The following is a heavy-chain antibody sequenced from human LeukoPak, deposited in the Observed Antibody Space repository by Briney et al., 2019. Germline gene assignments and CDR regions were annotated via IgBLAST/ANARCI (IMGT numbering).Heavy chain of an antibody. CDR2: INSDGSGT. J-gene: IGHJ4*02. CDR1: GFTFSSYW. Sequence: GGSLRLSCAASGFTFSSYWMHWVRQAPGKGLVWVSRINSDGSGTTYADSVKGRFTISRDNAKNSLYLQMKSLRVEDTAVYYCARDSIGSTTYDSYFDYWGQGTLVTVSS. CDR3: ARDSIGSTTYDSYFDY. V-gene: IGHV3-74*01. D-gene: IGHD2/OR15-2a*01.